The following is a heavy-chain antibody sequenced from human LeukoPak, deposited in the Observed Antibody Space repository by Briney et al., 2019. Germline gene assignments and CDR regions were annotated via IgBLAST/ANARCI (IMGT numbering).Heavy chain of an antibody. CDR3: ARGDSSGDFDY. Sequence: ASVKVSCKASGYTFTGYYMHWVRQAPGQGLEWMGIINPSGGSTSYAQKSQGRVTMTRDTSTSTVYMELSSLRSEDTAVYYCARGDSSGDFDYWGQGTLVTVSS. CDR1: GYTFTGYY. CDR2: INPSGGST. D-gene: IGHD3-22*01. J-gene: IGHJ4*02. V-gene: IGHV1-46*01.